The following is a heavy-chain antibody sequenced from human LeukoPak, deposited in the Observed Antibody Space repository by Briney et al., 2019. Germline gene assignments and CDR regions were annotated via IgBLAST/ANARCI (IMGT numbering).Heavy chain of an antibody. CDR1: GGSISSYY. D-gene: IGHD3-3*01. V-gene: IGHV4-59*01. CDR2: IYYSGST. J-gene: IGHJ5*02. Sequence: PWGTLTLTCTASGGSISSYYWSWIRQPPGKGLEWIGYIYYSGSTKYYPSPESRVTISEDTSKNQFSLKLSSVTAADTAVYYCARLWSEGNWENWFDPWGQGTLVTVSS. CDR3: ARLWSEGNWENWFDP.